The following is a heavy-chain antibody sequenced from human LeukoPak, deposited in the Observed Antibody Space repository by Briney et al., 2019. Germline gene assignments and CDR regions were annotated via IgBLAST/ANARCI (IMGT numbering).Heavy chain of an antibody. J-gene: IGHJ5*02. CDR1: GFTFSSYA. CDR2: ISGSGGST. CDR3: AKAVAVAGNNWFDP. Sequence: SGGSLRLSCAASGFTFSSYAMSWVRQAPGKGLEWVSSISGSGGSTYYADSVKGRFTISRDNSKNTLYLQMTSLRAEDTAVYYCAKAVAVAGNNWFDPWGQGTLVTVSS. V-gene: IGHV3-23*01. D-gene: IGHD6-19*01.